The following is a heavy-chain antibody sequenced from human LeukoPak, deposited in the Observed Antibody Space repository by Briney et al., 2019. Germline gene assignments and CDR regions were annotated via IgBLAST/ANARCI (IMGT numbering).Heavy chain of an antibody. J-gene: IGHJ6*04. Sequence: GGSLRLSCAASGFTFSNYWMHWVRQGPGKELVWVSFINPDGSTTNYADSVKGRFTISRDNAKNSLYLQMNSLRAEDTAVYYCAELGITMIGGVWGKGTTVTISS. CDR3: AELGITMIGGV. D-gene: IGHD3-10*02. CDR2: INPDGSTT. CDR1: GFTFSNYW. V-gene: IGHV3-74*01.